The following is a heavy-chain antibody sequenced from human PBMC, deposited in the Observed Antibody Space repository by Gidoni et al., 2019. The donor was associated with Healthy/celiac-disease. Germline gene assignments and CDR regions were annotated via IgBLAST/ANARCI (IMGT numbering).Heavy chain of an antibody. Sequence: QLQLQESGPGLVKPSETLSLTCTVSGGSISSGSYYWGWIRQPPGKGLEWIGSIYYRGSTYYNPSLKSRVTISVDTSKNQFSLKLSSVTAADTAVYYCARRGPGVYFDYWGQGTLVTVSS. J-gene: IGHJ4*02. V-gene: IGHV4-39*01. D-gene: IGHD3-10*01. CDR3: ARRGPGVYFDY. CDR1: GGSISSGSYY. CDR2: IYYRGST.